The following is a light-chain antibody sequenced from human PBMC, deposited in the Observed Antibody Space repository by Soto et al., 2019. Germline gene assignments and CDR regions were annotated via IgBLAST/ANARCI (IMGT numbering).Light chain of an antibody. J-gene: IGKJ2*01. V-gene: IGKV3-20*01. CDR3: QKFGTSPYT. CDR2: GAS. CDR1: QTVSSTY. Sequence: EIVLTQSPGTLSLSPGEGATLSCRASQTVSSTYLAWYQQKPGRAPSILIHGASTRAAGIPDRFSASGSGTYFTLSINSLEPEDFAVYFCQKFGTSPYTFVKGTTVEIQ.